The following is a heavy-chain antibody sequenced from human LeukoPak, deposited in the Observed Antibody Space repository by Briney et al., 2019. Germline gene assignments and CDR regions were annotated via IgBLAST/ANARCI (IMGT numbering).Heavy chain of an antibody. Sequence: GGSLRLSCAASGFTFSSYSMNWVRRAPGKGLEWVSSISSSSSYIYYADSVKGRFTISRDNAKNSLYLQMNSLRAEDTAVYYCARDDPQGYYFDYWGQGTLVTVSS. CDR1: GFTFSSYS. CDR2: ISSSSSYI. CDR3: ARDDPQGYYFDY. V-gene: IGHV3-21*01. J-gene: IGHJ4*02.